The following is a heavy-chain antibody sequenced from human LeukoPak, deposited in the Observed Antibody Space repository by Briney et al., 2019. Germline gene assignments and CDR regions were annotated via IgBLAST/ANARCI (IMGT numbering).Heavy chain of an antibody. J-gene: IGHJ4*02. Sequence: GASVKVSCKASGYTFTSYYMHWVRQAPGQGLEWMGWISAYNGNTNYAQKLQGRVTMTTDTSTSTAYMELRSLRSDDTAVYYCARAYYYDSSGYPSPNFDYWGQGTLVTVSS. D-gene: IGHD3-22*01. V-gene: IGHV1-18*04. CDR1: GYTFTSYY. CDR3: ARAYYYDSSGYPSPNFDY. CDR2: ISAYNGNT.